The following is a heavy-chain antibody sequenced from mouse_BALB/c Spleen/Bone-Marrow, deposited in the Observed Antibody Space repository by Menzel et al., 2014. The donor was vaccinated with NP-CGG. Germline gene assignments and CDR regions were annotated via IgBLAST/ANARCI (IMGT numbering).Heavy chain of an antibody. D-gene: IGHD1-1*01. J-gene: IGHJ4*01. CDR2: INPSNGRT. CDR3: TRITDCSSYMIDF. Sequence: QVQLVQSGAVLVKPGASVKLSCRASGYTFTSYWMHWVQQRPGKGLEWIGEINPSNGRTNYNEKYKSMATLTVDKSSSTAYMQLDMLTSDVSAVVDCTRITDCSSYMIDFWGQGTSVTVSS. V-gene: IGHV1S81*02. CDR1: GYTFTSYW.